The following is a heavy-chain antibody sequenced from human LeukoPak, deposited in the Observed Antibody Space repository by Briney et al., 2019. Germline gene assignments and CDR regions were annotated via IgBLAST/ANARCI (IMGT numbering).Heavy chain of an antibody. CDR1: GFTFSDYY. CDR3: ANLIVGATRYFDY. Sequence: PGGSLRLSCAASGFTFSDYYMSWIRQAPGKGLEWVSYISSSSSYTNYADSVKGRFTTSRDNAKNSLYLQMNSLRAEDTAVYYCANLIVGATRYFDYWGQGTLVTVSS. V-gene: IGHV3-11*03. J-gene: IGHJ4*02. D-gene: IGHD1-26*01. CDR2: ISSSSSYT.